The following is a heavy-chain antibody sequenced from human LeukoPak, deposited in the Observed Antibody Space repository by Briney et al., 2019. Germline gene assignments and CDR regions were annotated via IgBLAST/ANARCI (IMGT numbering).Heavy chain of an antibody. Sequence: GSXXLXCXASGFTFSSYGMHWVRQAPGKGLEWVAMIWSDGNKKNYVDSAKGRFTISRDNSKNTLYLQLNRLRVEDTAVYYCVRGDGLILFDYWGQGTLVTVSS. J-gene: IGHJ4*02. V-gene: IGHV3-33*01. CDR3: VRGDGLILFDY. CDR2: IWSDGNKK. CDR1: GFTFSSYG. D-gene: IGHD5-24*01.